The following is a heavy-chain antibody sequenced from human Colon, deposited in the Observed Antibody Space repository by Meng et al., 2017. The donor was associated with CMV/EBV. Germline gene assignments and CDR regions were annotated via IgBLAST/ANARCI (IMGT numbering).Heavy chain of an antibody. Sequence: SVKVSCKTSGLTFGSSAISWVRQAPGQGLEWMGGIIPFLGVPKYTEKFQGRATFTADTSTSTAYMELSSLRSEDTAMYYCATSSCVTAVTCAVALEPKDAFDVWGQGTMDTVSS. D-gene: IGHD2-21*02. V-gene: IGHV1-69*10. CDR1: GLTFGSSA. CDR3: ATSSCVTAVTCAVALEPKDAFDV. J-gene: IGHJ3*01. CDR2: IIPFLGVP.